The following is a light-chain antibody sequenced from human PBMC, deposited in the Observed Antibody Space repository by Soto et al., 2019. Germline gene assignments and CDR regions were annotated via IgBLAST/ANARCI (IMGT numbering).Light chain of an antibody. Sequence: DLPMTQSPSSLSASVGDRVTITCRASQSISSYLNWHQQKPGKAPKLLIYAASSLQSGVPSRFSGSGAWTDFTLTISSLQPEDFATYYCQQSYSTLYTFGQGTKLEIK. J-gene: IGKJ2*01. V-gene: IGKV1-39*01. CDR1: QSISSY. CDR2: AAS. CDR3: QQSYSTLYT.